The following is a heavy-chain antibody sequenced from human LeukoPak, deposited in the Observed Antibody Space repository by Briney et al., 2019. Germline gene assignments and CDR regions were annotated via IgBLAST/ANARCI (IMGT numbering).Heavy chain of an antibody. J-gene: IGHJ4*02. D-gene: IGHD3-22*01. CDR3: AKGSPYYYDSSGYSY. CDR2: ISYDGSNK. CDR1: GFTFSSYG. Sequence: GRSLRLSCAASGFTFSSYGMHWVRQAPGKGLERVAVISYDGSNKYYADSVKGRFTISRDNSKNTLYLQMNSLRAEDTAVYYCAKGSPYYYDSSGYSYWGQGTLVTVSS. V-gene: IGHV3-30*18.